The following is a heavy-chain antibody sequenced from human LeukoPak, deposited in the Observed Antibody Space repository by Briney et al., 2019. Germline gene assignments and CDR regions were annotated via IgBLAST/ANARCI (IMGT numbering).Heavy chain of an antibody. J-gene: IGHJ6*03. CDR3: ARKGRSNTAMTMGDYYYYYMDV. CDR1: GYTFTSYY. D-gene: IGHD5-18*01. V-gene: IGHV1-46*01. Sequence: GASVKVSCKASGYTFTSYYMHWVRQAPGQGLEWMGIINPNGGSTSYAQKFQGRVTMTRDTSTSTVYMELSSLRSEDTAVYYCARKGRSNTAMTMGDYYYYYMDVWGKGTTVTISS. CDR2: INPNGGST.